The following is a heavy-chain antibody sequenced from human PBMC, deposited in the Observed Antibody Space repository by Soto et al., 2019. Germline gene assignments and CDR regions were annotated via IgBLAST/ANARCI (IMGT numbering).Heavy chain of an antibody. D-gene: IGHD3-3*01. CDR3: ARDASYYSLWSGYYPSRNGMDL. V-gene: IGHV3-33*01. CDR2: IWYDGSKK. J-gene: IGHJ6*02. Sequence: GGSLRLSCAASGFTFSSFGMHWVRQAPGKGLEWVSLIWYDGSKKTYVDSVKGRFTISRDNSRNTVYLQMNSLRADDTAVYYFARDASYYSLWSGYYPSRNGMDLWGQGTTVTVSS. CDR1: GFTFSSFG.